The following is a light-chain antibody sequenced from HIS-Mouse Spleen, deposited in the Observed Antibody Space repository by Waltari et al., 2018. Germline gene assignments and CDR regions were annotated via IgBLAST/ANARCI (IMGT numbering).Light chain of an antibody. J-gene: IGLJ2*01. CDR1: SSDVGGYNY. Sequence: QSALTQPASVSGSPGQSITISCTGTSSDVGGYNYVSWYQPHPGKAPKLMIYDVSNRPSGGSNRFAGSKSGNTASLTISGLQAEDEADYYCSSYTSSSTLDVVFGGGTKLTVL. V-gene: IGLV2-14*03. CDR2: DVS. CDR3: SSYTSSSTLDVV.